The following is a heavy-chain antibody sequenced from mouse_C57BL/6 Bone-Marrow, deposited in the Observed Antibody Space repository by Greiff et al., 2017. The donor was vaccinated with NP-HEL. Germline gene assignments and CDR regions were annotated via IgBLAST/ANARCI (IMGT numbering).Heavy chain of an antibody. V-gene: IGHV1-15*01. Sequence: VQLQQSEAELVRPGASVTLSCKASGYTFTDYEMHWVKQTPVHGLEWIGAIDPETGGTAYNQKFKGKAILTADKSSSTAYMELRSLTSEDSAVYYCTIYGNSYYAMDYWGQGTSVTVSS. CDR1: GYTFTDYE. CDR2: IDPETGGT. CDR3: TIYGNSYYAMDY. J-gene: IGHJ4*01. D-gene: IGHD2-1*01.